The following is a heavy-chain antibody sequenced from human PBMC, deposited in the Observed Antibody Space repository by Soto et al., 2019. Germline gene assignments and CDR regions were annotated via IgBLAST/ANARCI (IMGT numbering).Heavy chain of an antibody. CDR1: GFTFSSYS. Sequence: GGSLRLSCAASGFTFSSYSMNWVRQAPGKGLEWVSSISSSSSYIYYADSVKGRFTISRDNAKNSLYLQMNSLRVEDTAVYYCAKADYDILTGQDYYGMDVWGQGTTVTVSS. CDR3: AKADYDILTGQDYYGMDV. D-gene: IGHD3-9*01. CDR2: ISSSSSYI. J-gene: IGHJ6*02. V-gene: IGHV3-21*01.